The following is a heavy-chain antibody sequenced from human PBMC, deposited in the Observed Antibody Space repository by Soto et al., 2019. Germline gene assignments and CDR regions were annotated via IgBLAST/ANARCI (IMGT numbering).Heavy chain of an antibody. CDR3: AKDRKQSVVPGPTHDAFDV. V-gene: IGHV3-23*01. CDR1: GFRISDFV. J-gene: IGHJ3*01. CDR2: VSGDGGTT. Sequence: GGSLRLSCVGSGFRISDFVMRWVRQAPGQGLEWISGVSGDGGTTFYADSVKGRFTISRDNSRNTVYLQMDSLRAEDTAVYWCAKDRKQSVVPGPTHDAFDVWGQGTKVTVSS. D-gene: IGHD1-1*01.